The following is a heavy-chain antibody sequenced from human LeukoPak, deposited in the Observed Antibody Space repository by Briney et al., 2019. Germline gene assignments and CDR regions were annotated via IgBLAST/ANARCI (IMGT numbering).Heavy chain of an antibody. D-gene: IGHD3-22*01. CDR3: AKGGTPITMIVVESNWFDP. J-gene: IGHJ5*02. Sequence: SETLSLTCTVSGGSISSYYWSWIRQPPGKGLEWIGYIYYSGSTDSNPSLKSRLTMSVDTSKNQFSMKLSSVTAADTAVYYCAKGGTPITMIVVESNWFDPWGQGTRVTVSS. CDR2: IYYSGST. CDR1: GGSISSYY. V-gene: IGHV4-59*01.